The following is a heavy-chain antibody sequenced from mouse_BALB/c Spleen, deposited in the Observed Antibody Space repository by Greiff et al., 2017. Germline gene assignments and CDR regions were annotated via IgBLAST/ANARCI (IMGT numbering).Heavy chain of an antibody. D-gene: IGHD2-2*01. J-gene: IGHJ4*01. Sequence: VQLQQPGAELVRPGASVKLSCAASGYTFTSYWMNWVKQRPGQGLEWIGMIDPSGSETHYNHMFKDKATLTVDKSSSTAYLQLSSLTSEDSAVYYYARGGYDPYCDAMDYWGQGTSVTVSS. V-gene: IGHV1-61*01. CDR1: GYTFTSYW. CDR2: IDPSGSET. CDR3: ARGGYDPYCDAMDY.